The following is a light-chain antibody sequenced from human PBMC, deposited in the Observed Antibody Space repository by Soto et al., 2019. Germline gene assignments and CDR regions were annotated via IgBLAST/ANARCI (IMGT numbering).Light chain of an antibody. CDR1: QDISNY. V-gene: IGKV1-33*01. CDR3: QQYEGIPLI. Sequence: DIQMTQSPSSLSASVGDRVTITCQASQDISNYLNWYQQKPGKAPKLLIFDASNVETGVRSRFSGSGSGTHFTFTTDSLQAEDIATYYCQQYEGIPLIIGGGTKIEI. J-gene: IGKJ4*01. CDR2: DAS.